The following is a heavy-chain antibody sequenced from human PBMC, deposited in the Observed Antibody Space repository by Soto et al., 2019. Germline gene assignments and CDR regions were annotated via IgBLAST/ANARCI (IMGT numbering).Heavy chain of an antibody. J-gene: IGHJ4*02. D-gene: IGHD3-10*01. Sequence: SEILSLTCAVYGGSFSGYYWSWIRQPPGKGLEWIGEINHSGSTNYNPSLKSRVTISVDTSKNQFSLKLSSVTAADTAVYYCARAITMVRGVLDYWGQGTLVTVSS. CDR2: INHSGST. CDR1: GGSFSGYY. V-gene: IGHV4-34*01. CDR3: ARAITMVRGVLDY.